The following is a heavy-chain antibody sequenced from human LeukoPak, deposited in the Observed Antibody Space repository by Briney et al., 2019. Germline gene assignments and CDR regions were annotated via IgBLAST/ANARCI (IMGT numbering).Heavy chain of an antibody. CDR3: ARSSPTWFDP. J-gene: IGHJ5*02. Sequence: GGSLRLSCAASGFTFRSYAMHWVRQAPGKGLEWVAVISYDGSNKYYADSVKGRFTISRDNSKNTLYLQMNSLRAEDTAVYYCARSSPTWFDPWGQGTLVTVSS. CDR2: ISYDGSNK. CDR1: GFTFRSYA. V-gene: IGHV3-30-3*01.